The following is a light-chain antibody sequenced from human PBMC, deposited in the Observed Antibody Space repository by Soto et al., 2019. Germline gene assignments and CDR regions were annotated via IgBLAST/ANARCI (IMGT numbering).Light chain of an antibody. CDR2: SNN. CDR3: AAWDDSLNAVV. V-gene: IGLV1-44*01. Sequence: QSVLTQPPSASGTPGQRVTISCSGSSSNIGSNTVNWYQQLPGTAPKLLIYSNNQRPSGVPDRFSGSKSGTSASPAISGLQSEDEADYYCAAWDDSLNAVVFGGGTKVTVL. J-gene: IGLJ2*01. CDR1: SSNIGSNT.